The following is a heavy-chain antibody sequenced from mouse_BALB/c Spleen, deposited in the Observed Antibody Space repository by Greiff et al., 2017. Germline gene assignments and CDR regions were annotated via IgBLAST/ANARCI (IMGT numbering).Heavy chain of an antibody. V-gene: IGHV5-15*02. J-gene: IGHJ3*01. CDR1: GFTFSDYG. Sequence: DVQLVESGGGLVQPGGSRTLSCAASGFTFSDYGMQWVRQAPGKGPEWVAFICNLAYSIYYADTETGRITIARENAKNSLYLDMSSLRSEDTAKYSLSKGRSPAESWFAYWGQGTLVTVSA. CDR3: SKGRSPAESWFAY. CDR2: ICNLAYSI.